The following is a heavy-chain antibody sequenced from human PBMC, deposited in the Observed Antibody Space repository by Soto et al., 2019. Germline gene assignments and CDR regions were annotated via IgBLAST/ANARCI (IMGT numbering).Heavy chain of an antibody. D-gene: IGHD3-10*02. Sequence: GESLKISCAASRFTFGSYAMGWVRQAPGKGLEWVSLISGSGDSTYYADSVKGRFTISRDNSKDTLYLLMNSLRAEDTAVYYCAKDGASPVRGVTHPPDWGQGTLVTVSS. V-gene: IGHV3-23*01. CDR2: ISGSGDST. CDR1: RFTFGSYA. CDR3: AKDGASPVRGVTHPPD. J-gene: IGHJ4*02.